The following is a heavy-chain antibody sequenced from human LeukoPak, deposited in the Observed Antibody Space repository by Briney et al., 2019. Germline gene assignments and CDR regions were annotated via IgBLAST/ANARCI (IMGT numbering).Heavy chain of an antibody. J-gene: IGHJ4*02. V-gene: IGHV4-61*08. CDR2: IYFSGST. D-gene: IGHD3-22*01. Sequence: SETLSLTCAVSGGSISSGGYFWSWIRQPPGKGLEWIGHIYFSGSTTYNPSLESRVTISVDTSKNQFSLKLSSVTAADTAVYYCARHKSSGSYPLDYWGQGILVTVSS. CDR3: ARHKSSGSYPLDY. CDR1: GGSISSGGYF.